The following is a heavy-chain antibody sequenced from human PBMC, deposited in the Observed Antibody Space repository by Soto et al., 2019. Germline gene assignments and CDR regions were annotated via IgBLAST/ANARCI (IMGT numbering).Heavy chain of an antibody. Sequence: SDTLSLTGTVSGGSISSYYWSWIRQPPGKGLEWIGYIYYSGSTNYNPSLKSRVTISVDTSKNQFSLKLSSVTAADTAVYYCARSIAAARLASDYWGQGTLVTVSS. D-gene: IGHD6-13*01. V-gene: IGHV4-59*08. CDR2: IYYSGST. CDR1: GGSISSYY. J-gene: IGHJ4*02. CDR3: ARSIAAARLASDY.